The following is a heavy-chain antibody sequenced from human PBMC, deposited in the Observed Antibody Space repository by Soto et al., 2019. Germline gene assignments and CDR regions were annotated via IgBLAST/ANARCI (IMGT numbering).Heavy chain of an antibody. CDR3: ARYRSLDP. Sequence: QPVGSLRLSCADSGFILKNYWMSWVRQAPGMGLQWVASIKEDGSEKYYVDPVKGRFTISRENAKNSLYLQMNSLRAEDTAVYYCARYRSLDPWGQGILVTSPQ. D-gene: IGHD3-16*02. CDR2: IKEDGSEK. V-gene: IGHV3-7*03. CDR1: GFILKNYW. J-gene: IGHJ5*02.